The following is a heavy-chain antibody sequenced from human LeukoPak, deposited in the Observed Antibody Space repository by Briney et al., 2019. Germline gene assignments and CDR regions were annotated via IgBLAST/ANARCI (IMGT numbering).Heavy chain of an antibody. V-gene: IGHV3-23*01. CDR3: AKDNGDYVGYFDY. J-gene: IGHJ4*02. D-gene: IGHD4-17*01. Sequence: PGGSLRLSCAASGFTFFTYGMHWVRQAPGKGLEWVSVISGSGGSTYYADSVKGRFTISRDNSKNTLYLQMNSLRAEDTAVYYCAKDNGDYVGYFDYWGQGTLLTVSS. CDR1: GFTFFTYG. CDR2: ISGSGGST.